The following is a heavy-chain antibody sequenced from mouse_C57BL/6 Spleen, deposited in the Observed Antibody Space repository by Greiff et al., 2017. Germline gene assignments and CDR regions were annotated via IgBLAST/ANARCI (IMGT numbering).Heavy chain of an antibody. CDR3: ARDDYGLY. CDR1: GYTFTSYG. V-gene: IGHV1-81*01. CDR2: IYPRSGNT. D-gene: IGHD2-4*01. J-gene: IGHJ3*01. Sequence: VQLQQPGAELVKPGASVKMSCKASGYTFTSYGISWVKQRTGQGLEWIGEIYPRSGNTYYNEKFKGKATLTADKSSSTAYMELRSLTSEDSAVYFCARDDYGLYWGQGTLVTVSA.